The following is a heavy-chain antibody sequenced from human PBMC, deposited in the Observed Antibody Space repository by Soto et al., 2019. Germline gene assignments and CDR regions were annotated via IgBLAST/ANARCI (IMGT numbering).Heavy chain of an antibody. CDR2: ISYDGSNK. CDR3: AKDGNSGYDYYFDY. CDR1: GFTFSSYG. Sequence: PGGSLRLSCAASGFTFSSYGIHWVRQAPGKGLEWVAVISYDGSNKYYADSVKGRFTISRDNSKNTLYLQMNSLRAEDTAVYYCAKDGNSGYDYYFDYWGQGTLVTVSS. D-gene: IGHD5-12*01. V-gene: IGHV3-30*18. J-gene: IGHJ4*02.